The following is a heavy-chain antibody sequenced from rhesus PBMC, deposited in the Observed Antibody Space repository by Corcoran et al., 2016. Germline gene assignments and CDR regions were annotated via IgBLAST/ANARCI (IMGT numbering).Heavy chain of an antibody. CDR2: IYGSSGST. V-gene: IGHV4-76*01. CDR3: ARDRVFDY. CDR1: GGSISSGYD. Sequence: QVQLQESGPGLVKPSETLSLTCAVSGGSISSGYDWSWIRQPPGKGLEWIGYIYGSSGSTNYNPSLKNRGTSSKDASKNQFSLKLSSVTAADTAVYYCARDRVFDYWCQGVLVTVSS. J-gene: IGHJ4*01.